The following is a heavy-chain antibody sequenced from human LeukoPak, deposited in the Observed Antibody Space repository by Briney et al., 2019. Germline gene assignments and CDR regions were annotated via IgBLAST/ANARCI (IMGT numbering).Heavy chain of an antibody. D-gene: IGHD3-3*01. CDR2: ISSSSTTI. Sequence: PGGSLRLSCAASGFTFSTYSMNWVRQAPGKGLEWVSYISSSSTTIYYADSVKGRFTISRDNAKNSLYLQMNSLRAEDTAVYYCVRVLRFLQWGFDCWGQGTLVTVSS. J-gene: IGHJ4*02. V-gene: IGHV3-48*04. CDR3: VRVLRFLQWGFDC. CDR1: GFTFSTYS.